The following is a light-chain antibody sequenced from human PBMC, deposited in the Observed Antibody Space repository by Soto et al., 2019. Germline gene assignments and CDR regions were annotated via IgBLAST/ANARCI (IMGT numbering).Light chain of an antibody. CDR3: VSYATSTTLYV. V-gene: IGLV2-14*01. CDR1: SSDVGSFNY. Sequence: QSALTQHASVSGSPGQSITISCTATSSDVGSFNYVSWYQHHPGKAPKLMIYEVTSRPSGVSNRFSGSKSGNTASLTISGLQAEDEADYYCVSYATSTTLYVFGSGTKVTVL. J-gene: IGLJ1*01. CDR2: EVT.